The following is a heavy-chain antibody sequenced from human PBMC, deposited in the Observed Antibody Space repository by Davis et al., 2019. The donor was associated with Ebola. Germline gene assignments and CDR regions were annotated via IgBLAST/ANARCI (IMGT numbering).Heavy chain of an antibody. CDR3: ARAGKRIYYSYGMDV. CDR2: IKQDGSEK. CDR1: GFTFSSYW. V-gene: IGHV3-7*01. Sequence: GESLKISCAASGFTFSSYWMSWVRQAPGKGLEWVANIKQDGSEKDYVDSVKGRFTISRDNANNSLYLQMNSLRDEDTAVYYCARAGKRIYYSYGMDVWGQGTTVTVSS. D-gene: IGHD6-25*01. J-gene: IGHJ6*02.